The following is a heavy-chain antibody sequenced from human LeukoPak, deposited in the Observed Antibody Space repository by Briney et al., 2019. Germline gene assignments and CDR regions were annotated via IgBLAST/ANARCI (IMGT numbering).Heavy chain of an antibody. V-gene: IGHV3-30*18. CDR1: GFTFSTHG. CDR2: ISYDGDNK. Sequence: PGGSLRLSCAASGFTFSTHGIHWVRQAPGKGLEWVAVISYDGDNKLYADSVKGRFTISRDNSKNTLYLQMNSLRPEDTAIYYCAKGNRPGGFCSSTSCNEYYGMDVWGQGTTVTVSS. J-gene: IGHJ6*02. CDR3: AKGNRPGGFCSSTSCNEYYGMDV. D-gene: IGHD2-2*01.